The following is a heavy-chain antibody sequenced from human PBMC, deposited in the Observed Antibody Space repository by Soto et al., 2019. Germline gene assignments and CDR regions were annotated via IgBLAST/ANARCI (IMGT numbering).Heavy chain of an antibody. J-gene: IGHJ5*02. CDR3: ASRSMTTSYNWFYP. Sequence: GGSLRLSCAASGFTFSSYAMSWFRQAPGKGLEWVSAISGSGGSTYYADSVKGRFTISRDNSKNTLYLQMNSLRAEDTAVYYCASRSMTTSYNWFYPCGQGNLVIVYS. CDR1: GFTFSSYA. V-gene: IGHV3-23*01. CDR2: ISGSGGST. D-gene: IGHD4-4*01.